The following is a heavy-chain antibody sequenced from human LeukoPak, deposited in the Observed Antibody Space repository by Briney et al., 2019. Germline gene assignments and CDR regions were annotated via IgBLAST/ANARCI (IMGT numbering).Heavy chain of an antibody. CDR1: GFAFDTFA. CDR2: ISWDGGST. J-gene: IGHJ4*02. Sequence: GGSLRLSCAASGFAFDTFAMHWVRQAPGKGLEWVSLISWDGGSTYYADSVKGRFTISRDNSKNSLYLQMNSLRAEDTALYYCAKAKTRYSVGYRYGLDYWGQGTLVTVSS. V-gene: IGHV3-43D*03. CDR3: AKAKTRYSVGYRYGLDY. D-gene: IGHD5-18*01.